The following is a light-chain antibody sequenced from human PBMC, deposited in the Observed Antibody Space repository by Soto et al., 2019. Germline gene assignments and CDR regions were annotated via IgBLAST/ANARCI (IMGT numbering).Light chain of an antibody. V-gene: IGLV1-40*01. CDR2: RFN. J-gene: IGLJ7*01. Sequence: QSVLTQPPSVSGAPGQRVTISCTGSSSNIGAGHDVHWYQHSPGTAPKLLIYRFNHRPSGVPDRFSGSKSGTSASLAISGLQAEDEADYYCQSFDTSLSGSVVFGGGTQLTVL. CDR1: SSNIGAGHD. CDR3: QSFDTSLSGSVV.